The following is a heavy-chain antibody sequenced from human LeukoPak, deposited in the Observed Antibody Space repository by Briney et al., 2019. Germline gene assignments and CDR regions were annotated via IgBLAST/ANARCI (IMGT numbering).Heavy chain of an antibody. D-gene: IGHD2-2*01. CDR3: ARTSLRAYGFDI. Sequence: SETLSLTCTVSGGSISSYYWSWIRQPPGKGLEWIGYIYYSGSTNYNPSLKSRVTISVDTSKNQFSLKLSSVTAADTAVDYCARTSLRAYGFDIWGQGTMVTVSS. J-gene: IGHJ3*02. CDR2: IYYSGST. V-gene: IGHV4-59*01. CDR1: GGSISSYY.